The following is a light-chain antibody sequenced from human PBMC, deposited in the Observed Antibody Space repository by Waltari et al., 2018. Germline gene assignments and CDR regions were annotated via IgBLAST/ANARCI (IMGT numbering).Light chain of an antibody. Sequence: DIQMTQSPSSLSASVGDRVTITCLASHRINSYLNWYQQKPGKAPKLLIYSTSSLQSAVPSIFSGRGSGTDFTLTISSLHPQDFATYYCQHSYTTLWTFGQGTKVETK. V-gene: IGKV1-39*01. CDR1: HRINSY. CDR3: QHSYTTLWT. J-gene: IGKJ1*01. CDR2: STS.